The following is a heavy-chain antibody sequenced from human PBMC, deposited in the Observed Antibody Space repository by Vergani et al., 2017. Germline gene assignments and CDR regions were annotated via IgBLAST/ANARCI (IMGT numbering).Heavy chain of an antibody. CDR2: IYYSGST. D-gene: IGHD2-2*02. J-gene: IGHJ5*02. Sequence: QVQLQESGPGLVKPSETLSLTCTVSGGSISSYYWSWIRQPPGKGLEWIGYIYYSGSTNYNPSLKSRVTMSVDTSKNQFSLKLSSVTAADTAVYYCARGIKXCSSTSCYIWWFDPWGQGTLVTVSS. CDR1: GGSISSYY. CDR3: ARGIKXCSSTSCYIWWFDP. V-gene: IGHV4-59*08.